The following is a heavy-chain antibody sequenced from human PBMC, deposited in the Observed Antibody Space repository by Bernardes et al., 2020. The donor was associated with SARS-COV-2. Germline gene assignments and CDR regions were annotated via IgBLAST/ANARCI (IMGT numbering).Heavy chain of an antibody. CDR3: VREKVVKTMAGVYDM. Sequence: SETLSLTCTVSGGSIGSYYWAWIRQPPGKGLEWIGYIYYSGSTNYNPSLKSRVTISVDRSQNQFSLNLSSVTPADTALYYCVREKVVKTMAGVYDMWGQGTMVIVSS. CDR2: IYYSGST. J-gene: IGHJ3*02. CDR1: GGSIGSYY. V-gene: IGHV4-59*01. D-gene: IGHD3-22*01.